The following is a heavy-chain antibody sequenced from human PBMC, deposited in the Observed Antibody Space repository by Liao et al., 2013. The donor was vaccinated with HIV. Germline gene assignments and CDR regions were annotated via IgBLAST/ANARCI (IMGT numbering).Heavy chain of an antibody. CDR2: IDISGNT. CDR3: ARERKYDFSSAPTDGFDI. Sequence: QVQLQESGPGLVKPSETLSLTCTVSGGSISSYYWSWIRQSAGKGLEWIGRIDISGNTKYNPSLESRVTMSVDTSKNQFSLKLSSVTAADTALYFCARERKYDFSSAPTDGFDIWGQGTMVTVSS. V-gene: IGHV4-4*07. J-gene: IGHJ3*02. CDR1: GGSISSYY. D-gene: IGHD3-3*01.